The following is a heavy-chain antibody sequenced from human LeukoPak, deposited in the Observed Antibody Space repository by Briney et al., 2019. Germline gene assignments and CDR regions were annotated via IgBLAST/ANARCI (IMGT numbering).Heavy chain of an antibody. D-gene: IGHD1-26*01. Sequence: PGGSLRLSCAASGFTFSSYWMHWVRQAPGKGLECVSLISGDAGSTYYADSVKGRFTISRDNSKNSLYLQMNILRTEDTALYYCAKDMAPLGGSWMDVWGTGNTVTVSS. V-gene: IGHV3-43*02. J-gene: IGHJ6*04. CDR3: AKDMAPLGGSWMDV. CDR2: ISGDAGST. CDR1: GFTFSSYW.